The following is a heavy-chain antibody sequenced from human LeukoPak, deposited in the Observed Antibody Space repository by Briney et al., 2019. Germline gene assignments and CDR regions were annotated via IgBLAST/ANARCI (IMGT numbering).Heavy chain of an antibody. CDR1: GGSFSGYY. Sequence: PSETLSLTCAVYGGSFSGYYWSWVRQAPGKGLECGGRIKSKTDGGTTDYAAPVKGRFTISRDDSKNTLYLQMNSLKTEDTAVYYCTTDETTVTTKDYWGQGTLVTVSS. CDR3: TTDETTVTTKDY. J-gene: IGHJ4*02. V-gene: IGHV3-15*01. D-gene: IGHD4-17*01. CDR2: IKSKTDGGTT.